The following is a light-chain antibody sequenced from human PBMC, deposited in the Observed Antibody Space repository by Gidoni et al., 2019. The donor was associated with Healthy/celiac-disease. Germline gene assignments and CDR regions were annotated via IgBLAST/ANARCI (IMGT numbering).Light chain of an antibody. V-gene: IGKV1-39*01. CDR2: AAS. Sequence: DIQMTQSPSSLSASVGDRVTITCRASQSISSYLNWYQQKPGKAPKLLIYAASNLQSGVPSRFSGSGSGTDFTLTISSLQPEDFATYYCQQSYSTSWXXXQGTKVEIK. CDR3: QQSYSTSWX. CDR1: QSISSY. J-gene: IGKJ1*01.